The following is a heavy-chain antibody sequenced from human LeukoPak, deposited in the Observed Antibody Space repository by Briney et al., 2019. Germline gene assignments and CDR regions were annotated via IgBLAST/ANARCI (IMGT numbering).Heavy chain of an antibody. D-gene: IGHD3-10*01. Sequence: ASVKVSCKASGGTFSSYAISWVRQAPGQGLEWMGWINPNSGGASYAQKFQGRVTMTRDTSISTAYMELSSLISDDTAVYYCARDRRSGDAFDIWGQGTMVTVSS. CDR3: ARDRRSGDAFDI. V-gene: IGHV1-2*02. CDR1: GGTFSSYA. J-gene: IGHJ3*02. CDR2: INPNSGGA.